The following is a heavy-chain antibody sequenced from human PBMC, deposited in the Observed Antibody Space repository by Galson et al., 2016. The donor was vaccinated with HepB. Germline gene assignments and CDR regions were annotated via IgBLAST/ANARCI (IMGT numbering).Heavy chain of an antibody. CDR2: IYPGDSNI. D-gene: IGHD3-22*01. CDR1: RYSFTSYW. Sequence: QSGAEVKKPGESLRISCKGSRYSFTSYWIGWVRQMPGKGLEWMGIIYPGDSNIRYSPSFQGKVTISADKSISTAYLQCSSLKASDTAMYYCARRSGYYYDSSGYDPNYDAFDICGQGTMVTVSS. J-gene: IGHJ3*02. CDR3: ARRSGYYYDSSGYDPNYDAFDI. V-gene: IGHV5-51*01.